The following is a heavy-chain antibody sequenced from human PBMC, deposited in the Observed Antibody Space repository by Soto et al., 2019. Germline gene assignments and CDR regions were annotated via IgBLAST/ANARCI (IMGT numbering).Heavy chain of an antibody. J-gene: IGHJ6*03. D-gene: IGHD4-17*01. CDR2: LNPLVGVP. Sequence: QVQLVQSGAEVKKPGSSVKVSCKASGGTFSSSTITWVRQVPGEGLEWMGRLNPLVGVPDYTQKLKGRVTITADKSTSTVYMELTSLRSEDTAVYYCAGGGDYGDYDLDVWGQGTTVTVSS. V-gene: IGHV1-69*02. CDR3: AGGGDYGDYDLDV. CDR1: GGTFSSST.